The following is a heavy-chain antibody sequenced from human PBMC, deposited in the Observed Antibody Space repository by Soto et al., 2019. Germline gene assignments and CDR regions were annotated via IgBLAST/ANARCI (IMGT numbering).Heavy chain of an antibody. CDR1: GYTFTSYV. CDR3: ARGPYYDFWSASRAPVYYMDV. D-gene: IGHD3-3*01. J-gene: IGHJ6*03. CDR2: MNPNSGNT. Sequence: ASVKVSCKASGYTFTSYVINWVRQATGQGLEWMGWMNPNSGNTGYAQKFQGRVTMTRNTSISTAYMELSSLRSEDTAVYYCARGPYYDFWSASRAPVYYMDVWGKGTTVTVSS. V-gene: IGHV1-8*01.